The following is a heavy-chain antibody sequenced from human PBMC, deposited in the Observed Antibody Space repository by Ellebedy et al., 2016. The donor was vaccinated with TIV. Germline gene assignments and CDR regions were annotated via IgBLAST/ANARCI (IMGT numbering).Heavy chain of an antibody. J-gene: IGHJ6*02. CDR2: FDPEDGET. V-gene: IGHV1-24*01. Sequence: ASVKVSCKVSGYTLTELSMHWVRQAPGKGLEWMGGFDPEDGETIYAQKFQGRVTMTEDTSTDTAYMELSSLRSEDTAVYYCARDSGIAAAGTGYYYYGMDVWGQGTTVTVSS. D-gene: IGHD6-13*01. CDR3: ARDSGIAAAGTGYYYYGMDV. CDR1: GYTLTELS.